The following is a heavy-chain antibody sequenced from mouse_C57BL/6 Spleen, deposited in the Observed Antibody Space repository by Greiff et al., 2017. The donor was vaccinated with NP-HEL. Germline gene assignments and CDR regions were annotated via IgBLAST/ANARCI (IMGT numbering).Heavy chain of an antibody. CDR1: GYTFTSYT. V-gene: IGHV1-4*01. Sequence: QVQLQQSGAELARPGASVKMSCKASGYTFTSYTMHWVKQRPGQGLEWIGYINPSSGYTKYNQKFKDKATLTADKSSSTAYMQLSSLTSEDSAVYYCARDITTVVARGYFDYWGQGTTLTVSS. CDR2: INPSSGYT. D-gene: IGHD1-1*01. CDR3: ARDITTVVARGYFDY. J-gene: IGHJ2*01.